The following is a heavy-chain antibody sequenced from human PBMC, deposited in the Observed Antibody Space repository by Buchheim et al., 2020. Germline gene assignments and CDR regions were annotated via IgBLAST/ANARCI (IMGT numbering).Heavy chain of an antibody. CDR1: GGSISSYY. Sequence: QVQLQESGPELVKPSETLSLTCTVSGGSISSYYWSWIRQPPGKGLEWIGYIYHSGSTNYIPSLKSRVTISIDTSKNQFSLKLSSVTAADTAVYYCARDIDYWGQGTL. J-gene: IGHJ4*01. CDR2: IYHSGST. CDR3: ARDIDY. V-gene: IGHV4-59*01.